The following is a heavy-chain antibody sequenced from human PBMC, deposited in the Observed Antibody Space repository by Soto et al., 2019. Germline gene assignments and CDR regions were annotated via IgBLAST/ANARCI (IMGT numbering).Heavy chain of an antibody. Sequence: GESLKISCKGFGYTFTNYWIGWVRQMPGKGPEWMGIIYPGDSDAKYNPSFQGQVTISADKSITTTYLQWSSLKASDTAIYYCAASIFYYGMDVWGQGTTVTVSS. V-gene: IGHV5-51*01. CDR3: AASIFYYGMDV. CDR1: GYTFTNYW. J-gene: IGHJ6*02. CDR2: IYPGDSDA.